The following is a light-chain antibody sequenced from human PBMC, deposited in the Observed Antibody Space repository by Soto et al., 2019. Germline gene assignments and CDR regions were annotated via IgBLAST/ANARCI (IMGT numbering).Light chain of an antibody. J-gene: IGKJ1*01. CDR3: KQSYSSQWT. V-gene: IGKV1-39*01. CDR1: RSISRY. Sequence: DIQMTQSPSSLPASVGDRVNMTCRASRSISRYLSWYQQKPGKAPNLLIYAASSLQSGVPSRFSGAGSGTDFTLTIGNLHPEDFAIYYCKQSYSSQWTFGQGTKVDIK. CDR2: AAS.